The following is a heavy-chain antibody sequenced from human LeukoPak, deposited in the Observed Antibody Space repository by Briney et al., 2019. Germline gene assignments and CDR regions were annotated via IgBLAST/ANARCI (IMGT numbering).Heavy chain of an antibody. CDR1: GFTFSRYA. CDR2: ISGSGGST. V-gene: IGHV3-23*01. J-gene: IGHJ4*02. CDR3: AKTYYDFWSGLKFDY. Sequence: GGSLRLSCAASGFTFSRYAMSWVRQAPGKGLEWVSAISGSGGSTYYADSVKGRFTISRDNSKNTLYLQMNSLRAEDTAVYYCAKTYYDFWSGLKFDYWGQGTLVTVSS. D-gene: IGHD3-3*01.